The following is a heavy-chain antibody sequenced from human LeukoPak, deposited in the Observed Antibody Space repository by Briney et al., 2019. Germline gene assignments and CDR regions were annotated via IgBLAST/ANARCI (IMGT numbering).Heavy chain of an antibody. Sequence: GESRKISCKGSGYSFTSYWIGWVRQMPGKGLEWMGIIYPGDSDTRYSPSFQGQVTISADKSISTAYLQWSSLKASDTAMYYCARATMVRGVIIKFDPWGQGTLVTVSS. D-gene: IGHD3-10*01. CDR3: ARATMVRGVIIKFDP. CDR2: IYPGDSDT. J-gene: IGHJ5*02. V-gene: IGHV5-51*01. CDR1: GYSFTSYW.